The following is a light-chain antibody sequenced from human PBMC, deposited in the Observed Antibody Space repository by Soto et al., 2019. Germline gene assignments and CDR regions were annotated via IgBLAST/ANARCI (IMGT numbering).Light chain of an antibody. CDR2: EVS. CDR3: CSYTSSSTFV. Sequence: QSVLTQPASVSGSPGQSITISCTGASSDVGGYNYVSWYHQHPGKAPKLMIYEVSNRPSGVSNRFSGSKSGNTASLTISGLQAEDESHYYCCSYTSSSTFVFGTGTKVTVL. CDR1: SSDVGGYNY. J-gene: IGLJ1*01. V-gene: IGLV2-14*01.